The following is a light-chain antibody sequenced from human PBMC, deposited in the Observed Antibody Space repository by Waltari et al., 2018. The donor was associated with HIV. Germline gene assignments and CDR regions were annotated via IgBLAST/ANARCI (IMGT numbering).Light chain of an antibody. Sequence: QSVLTQPPSASGTPGQRVTISCSGSSSNFGSNTVNWYQQLPGTAPKLLISSNIRRPSGVPDRFSGSKSGTSASLAISGLQSDDEADYYCAAWDDSLNGLWVFGGGTKLTVL. CDR1: SSNFGSNT. V-gene: IGLV1-44*01. J-gene: IGLJ3*02. CDR3: AAWDDSLNGLWV. CDR2: SNI.